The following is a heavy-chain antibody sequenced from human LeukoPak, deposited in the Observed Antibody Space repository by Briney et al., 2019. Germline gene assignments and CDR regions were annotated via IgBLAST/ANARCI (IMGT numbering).Heavy chain of an antibody. CDR1: GGSISGLY. J-gene: IGHJ3*02. Sequence: SETLSLTCTVSGGSISGLYWSWIRQPPGKGLEWIGFIYYSGTTSYNPSLKSRVTIAIDTSSNQFSLRVRSVTAADTAVYYCARHVMRNHPGGSCYTHAFDTWGHGTRVTVSS. CDR3: ARHVMRNHPGGSCYTHAFDT. V-gene: IGHV4-59*08. D-gene: IGHD2-8*02. CDR2: IYYSGTT.